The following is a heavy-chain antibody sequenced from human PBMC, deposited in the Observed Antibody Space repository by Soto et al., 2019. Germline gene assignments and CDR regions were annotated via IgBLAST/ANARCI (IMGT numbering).Heavy chain of an antibody. CDR3: ASSALPTVAGRREYYYYYGMDV. D-gene: IGHD6-19*01. V-gene: IGHV1-2*04. J-gene: IGHJ6*04. CDR1: GYIFTGYY. Sequence: ASVKVSCKASGYIFTGYYMHWVRQAPGQGLEWMGWINPNSGGTNYAQKFQGWVTMTRDMSISTAYMELSRLRSDDTAVYYSASSALPTVAGRREYYYYYGMDVWGKGTTVTVSS. CDR2: INPNSGGT.